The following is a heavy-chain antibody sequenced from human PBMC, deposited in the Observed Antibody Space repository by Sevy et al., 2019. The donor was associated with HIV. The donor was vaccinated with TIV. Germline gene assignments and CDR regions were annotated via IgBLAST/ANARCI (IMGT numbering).Heavy chain of an antibody. V-gene: IGHV3-11*06. CDR3: AGIFTMVRATESNWFDP. J-gene: IGHJ5*02. CDR1: GFTFSDYY. CDR2: ISSSSSYT. D-gene: IGHD3-10*01. Sequence: GGSLRLSCAASGFTFSDYYMSWIRQAPGKGLEWVSYISSSSSYTNYADSLKGRFTISRDNAKNSLYLQMNSLRAEDTAVYYCAGIFTMVRATESNWFDPWGQGTLVTVSS.